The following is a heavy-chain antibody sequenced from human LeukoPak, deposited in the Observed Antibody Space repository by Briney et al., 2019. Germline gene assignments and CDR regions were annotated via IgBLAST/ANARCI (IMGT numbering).Heavy chain of an antibody. CDR2: ISAYNGNT. V-gene: IGHV1-18*01. J-gene: IGHJ5*02. D-gene: IGHD3-10*01. CDR3: ARDWSVTMVRGVIRFDP. CDR1: GYTFTSYG. Sequence: VASVKVSCKASGYTFTSYGISWVRQAPGQGLEWMGWISAYNGNTNYAQKPQGRVTMTTDTSTSTAYMELRSLRSDDTAVYYCARDWSVTMVRGVIRFDPWGQGTLVTVSS.